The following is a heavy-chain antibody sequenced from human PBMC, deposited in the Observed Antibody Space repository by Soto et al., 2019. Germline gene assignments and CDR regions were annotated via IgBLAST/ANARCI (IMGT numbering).Heavy chain of an antibody. D-gene: IGHD1-26*01. J-gene: IGHJ6*02. V-gene: IGHV3-30*18. CDR1: GFTFSRYG. Sequence: QVQLVESGGGVVQPGRSLRLSCAASGFTFSRYGMLWVRQAPGKGLERVGTISSDGSNKHYAEAVKGRFTISRDNSKNTLPLQMNGRRAEDTAIYYCAKDHLAWGGMDVWGQGTTLTVSS. CDR2: ISSDGSNK. CDR3: AKDHLAWGGMDV.